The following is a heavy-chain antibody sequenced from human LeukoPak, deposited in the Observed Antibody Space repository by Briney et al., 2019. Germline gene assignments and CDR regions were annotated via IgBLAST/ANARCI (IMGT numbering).Heavy chain of an antibody. CDR1: GGTFSSYA. CDR2: IIPIFGTA. J-gene: IGHJ4*02. D-gene: IGHD4-17*01. V-gene: IGHV1-69*13. Sequence: SVKVSCKASGGTFSSYAISWVRQAPGQGLEWMGGIIPIFGTANCAQKFQGRVTITADESTSTAYMELSSLRSEDTAVYYCARTKDYGDSPFDYWGQGTLVTVSS. CDR3: ARTKDYGDSPFDY.